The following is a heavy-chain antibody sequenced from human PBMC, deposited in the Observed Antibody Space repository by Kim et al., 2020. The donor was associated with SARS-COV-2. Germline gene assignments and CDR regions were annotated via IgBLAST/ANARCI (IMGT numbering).Heavy chain of an antibody. V-gene: IGHV3-9*01. CDR2: IGWNSGTI. Sequence: GGSLRLSCAASGFTFDDYAMHWVRQAPGKGLEWVSGIGWNSGTIGYADSVEGRFTISRDNAKNSLYLQMNSLRAEDTALYYCAKSYDSSGFSSFFDYWGQGTLVTVSS. J-gene: IGHJ4*02. CDR1: GFTFDDYA. CDR3: AKSYDSSGFSSFFDY. D-gene: IGHD3-22*01.